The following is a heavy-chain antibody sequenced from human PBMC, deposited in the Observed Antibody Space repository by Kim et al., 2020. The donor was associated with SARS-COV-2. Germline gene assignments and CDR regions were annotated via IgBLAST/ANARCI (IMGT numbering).Heavy chain of an antibody. J-gene: IGHJ4*02. D-gene: IGHD1-1*01. CDR3: ASLHGTYSDY. CDR2: VNTKNGAT. CDR1: RYTFSDYY. V-gene: IGHV1-2*02. Sequence: ASVKVSCKAARYTFSDYYIHWVRQAPGQGLEWMGWVNTKNGATGHAPKFRGRVTMTWDASISTTYVEVPSLTSDDTAIYYCASLHGTYSDYWGQGSLIIVSS.